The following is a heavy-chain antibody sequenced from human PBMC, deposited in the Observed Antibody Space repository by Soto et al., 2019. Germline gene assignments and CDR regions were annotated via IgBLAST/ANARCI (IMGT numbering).Heavy chain of an antibody. V-gene: IGHV3-30*18. J-gene: IGHJ4*02. D-gene: IGHD6-19*01. CDR2: VFHDGRNT. CDR3: AKGRRQWLVTSDFNY. CDR1: GFTFSDYA. Sequence: VQLGDSGGGVVQPGRSLRLSCAASGFTFSDYAMHWVRQAPGKGLEWVAVVFHDGRNTHYADSVKGRFTISRDSSKNTVFLEMTSLRAEDTAVYYCAKGRRQWLVTSDFNYWGQGALVTVSS.